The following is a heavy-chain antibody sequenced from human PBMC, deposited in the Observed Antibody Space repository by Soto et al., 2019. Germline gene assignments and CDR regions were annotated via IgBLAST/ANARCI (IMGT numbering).Heavy chain of an antibody. CDR3: ARRTPLPGIAAAGGFDGMDV. Sequence: PGESLKISCKGSGYSFTSYWIGWVRQMPGKGLEWMGRIDPSDSYTNYSPSFQGHVTISADKSISTAYLQWSSLKASDTAMYYCARRTPLPGIAAAGGFDGMDVWGQGTTVTVSS. J-gene: IGHJ6*02. CDR2: IDPSDSYT. CDR1: GYSFTSYW. D-gene: IGHD6-13*01. V-gene: IGHV5-10-1*01.